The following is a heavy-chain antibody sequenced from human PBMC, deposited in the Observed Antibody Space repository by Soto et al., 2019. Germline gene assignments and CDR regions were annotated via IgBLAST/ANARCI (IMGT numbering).Heavy chain of an antibody. V-gene: IGHV1-8*01. CDR3: AREGLGITMVRGVTLDYYGMDV. D-gene: IGHD3-10*01. Sequence: ASVKVSCKASGYTFTSYDINWVRQATGQGLQGMGWMNPNSGNTGYAQKFQGRVTMTRNTSISTAYMELSSVRSEDTAVYYCAREGLGITMVRGVTLDYYGMDVWGHGTTVTV. CDR2: MNPNSGNT. J-gene: IGHJ6*02. CDR1: GYTFTSYD.